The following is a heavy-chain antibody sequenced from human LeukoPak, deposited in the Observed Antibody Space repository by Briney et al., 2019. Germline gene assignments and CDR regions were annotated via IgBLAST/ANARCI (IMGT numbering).Heavy chain of an antibody. V-gene: IGHV1-46*01. CDR2: INPSGGST. D-gene: IGHD3-22*01. CDR3: ARLYYYDSSGYYPYYFDY. Sequence: ASVKVSCKASGYTFTSYYMHWVRQAPGQGLEWMGIINPSGGSTGYAQKFQGRVTMTRNTSISTAYMELSSLRSEDTAVYYCARLYYYDSSGYYPYYFDYWGQGTLVTVSS. J-gene: IGHJ4*02. CDR1: GYTFTSYY.